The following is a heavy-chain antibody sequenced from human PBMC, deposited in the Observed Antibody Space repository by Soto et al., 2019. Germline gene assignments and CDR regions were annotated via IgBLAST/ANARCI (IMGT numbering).Heavy chain of an antibody. Sequence: VQLVQSGTEVKQPGSSVRVSCRASGGNFNSYAFSWVRQAPGQGLEWMGGFTPISVTPKYAQKFKDRVTNTADESSATYYMGLSSLNSHDTAMYFRARHYCDNLDCGLDYSGQGTRVNVSS. J-gene: IGHJ4*02. CDR1: GGNFNSYA. CDR2: FTPISVTP. D-gene: IGHD2-21*01. V-gene: IGHV1-69*01. CDR3: ARHYCDNLDCGLDY.